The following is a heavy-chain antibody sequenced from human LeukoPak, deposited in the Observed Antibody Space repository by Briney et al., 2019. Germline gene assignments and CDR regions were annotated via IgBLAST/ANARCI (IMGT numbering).Heavy chain of an antibody. CDR1: GYNFTGYY. Sequence: ASVKVSCKASGYNFTGYYMHWVRQAPGQGLEWMGWINPNSGGTNYAQKFQGRVTMTRDTSISTAYMDLRSLRSDDTAVYYCARDLHRVVVRGVPHYYYYMDVWGKGTTVTISS. CDR2: INPNSGGT. D-gene: IGHD3-10*01. CDR3: ARDLHRVVVRGVPHYYYYMDV. J-gene: IGHJ6*03. V-gene: IGHV1-2*02.